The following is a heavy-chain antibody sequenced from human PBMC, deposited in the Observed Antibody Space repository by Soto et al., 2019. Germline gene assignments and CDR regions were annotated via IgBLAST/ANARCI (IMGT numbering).Heavy chain of an antibody. D-gene: IGHD4-17*01. V-gene: IGHV5-10-1*01. J-gene: IGHJ4*02. CDR2: IDPSDSYT. CDR1: GYSFTSYW. Sequence: GESLKISCKGSGYSFTSYWISWVRQMPGKGLEWMGRIDPSDSYTNYSPSFQGHVTISADKSISTAYLQWSSLRASDTAMYYCARLKTNYGDITRDYWGQGPLVTVYS. CDR3: ARLKTNYGDITRDY.